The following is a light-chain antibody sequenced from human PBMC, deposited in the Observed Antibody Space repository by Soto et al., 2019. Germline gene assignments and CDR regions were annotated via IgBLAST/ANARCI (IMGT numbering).Light chain of an antibody. CDR2: GTS. CDR1: QSINTY. CDR3: QQSFSTLLIT. J-gene: IGKJ5*01. V-gene: IGKV1-39*01. Sequence: DIQMTQSPSFLSASVGDRVTISCRASQSINTYLNWYQHKPGKAPKLLIYGTSDLQSGVPSRFSGGGSGTDFTLTISSLQPEDFAPYYCQQSFSTLLITFGQGTRLEFK.